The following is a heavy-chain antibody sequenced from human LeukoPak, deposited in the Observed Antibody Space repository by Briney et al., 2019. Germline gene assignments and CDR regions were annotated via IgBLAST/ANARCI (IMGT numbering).Heavy chain of an antibody. D-gene: IGHD1-14*01. CDR3: ARVDNPDAEYLRH. V-gene: IGHV4-34*01. Sequence: SETLSLTCAVYGESFSGYFWTWIRQPPGKGLEWLGEINDSGSTNYNPSLKSRVTISVDTPKNQFSLRLTSVTAADSAVYYCARVDNPDAEYLRHWGRGTLVTVSS. CDR1: GESFSGYF. J-gene: IGHJ1*01. CDR2: INDSGST.